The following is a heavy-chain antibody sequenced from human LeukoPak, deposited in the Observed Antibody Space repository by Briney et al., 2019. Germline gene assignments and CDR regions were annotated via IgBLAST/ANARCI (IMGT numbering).Heavy chain of an antibody. CDR2: FSVTGSNT. J-gene: IGHJ4*02. V-gene: IGHV3-23*01. CDR3: ANARSGSYYEPLPF. D-gene: IGHD1-26*01. CDR1: GFTFSSYA. Sequence: GGSLRLSCAASGFTFSSYAMSWVRQAPGKGLEWVSTFSVTGSNTYYADSVKGRFTISRDNSKNTLCLQMNSLSAEDTAIYYCANARSGSYYEPLPFWGQGTLVTVSS.